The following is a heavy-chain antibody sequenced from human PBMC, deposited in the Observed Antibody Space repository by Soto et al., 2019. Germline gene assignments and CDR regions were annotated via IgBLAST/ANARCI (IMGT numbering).Heavy chain of an antibody. CDR1: GYSFTTYL. J-gene: IGHJ5*02. V-gene: IGHV5-10-1*03. D-gene: IGHD3-22*01. Sequence: EVQLVQSGAEVKKPGESLRISCKGSGYSFTTYLITWVRQMPGKGLEWMGTIDPTDSYTNYSPSFQGHVTISADKSISTVYLQWSSLKASDTAMYYCASHGYGYYDSSGYYYREDWFEPWGQGTLVNVSS. CDR2: IDPTDSYT. CDR3: ASHGYGYYDSSGYYYREDWFEP.